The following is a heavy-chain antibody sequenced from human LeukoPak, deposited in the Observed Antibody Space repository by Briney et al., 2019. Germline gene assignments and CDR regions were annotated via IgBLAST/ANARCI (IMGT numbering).Heavy chain of an antibody. J-gene: IGHJ6*04. CDR2: INHSGST. V-gene: IGHV4-34*01. D-gene: IGHD3-10*01. Sequence: PSETLSLTCAVYGGSFSGYYWSWIRQPPGKGLEWIGEINHSGSTNYNPSLKSRVTISVDTSNNQFSLKLSSVTAADTAVYYCASRYGSGSYFSLFGIWDKGTTVTVSS. CDR3: ASRYGSGSYFSLFGI. CDR1: GGSFSGYY.